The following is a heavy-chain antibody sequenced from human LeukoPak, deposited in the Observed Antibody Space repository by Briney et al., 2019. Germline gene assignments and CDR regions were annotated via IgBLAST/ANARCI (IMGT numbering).Heavy chain of an antibody. V-gene: IGHV4-38-2*01. J-gene: IGHJ3*02. CDR3: ARGIATITQDSFDI. CDR2: IHSSGST. D-gene: IGHD1-26*01. Sequence: SETLSLTCAVSGYSISSGYYWGWIRQPPGKGLEWIGRIHSSGSTNYNPSLRSRVTMSVDTSKNQFSLRLTSVTAADTALYYCARGIATITQDSFDIWGLGTMVTVSS. CDR1: GYSISSGYY.